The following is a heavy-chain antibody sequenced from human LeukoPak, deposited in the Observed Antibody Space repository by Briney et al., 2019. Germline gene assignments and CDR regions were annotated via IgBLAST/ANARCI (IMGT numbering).Heavy chain of an antibody. V-gene: IGHV3-23*01. Sequence: GGSLRLSCVASGFTFSSYAMSWVRQAPGKGLEWVSSISGSGDNTYYAASVKGRFTISRDNSKNTLYLQMNGLRAEDTAVYYCAKGSGYDSIGNFDHWGQGTLVTVSS. CDR1: GFTFSSYA. D-gene: IGHD5-12*01. J-gene: IGHJ4*02. CDR3: AKGSGYDSIGNFDH. CDR2: ISGSGDNT.